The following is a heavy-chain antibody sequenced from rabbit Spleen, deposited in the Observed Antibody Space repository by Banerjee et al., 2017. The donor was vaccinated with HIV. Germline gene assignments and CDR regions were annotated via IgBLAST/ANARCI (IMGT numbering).Heavy chain of an antibody. CDR2: IDPVFGNT. Sequence: QSLEESGGDLVKPGASLTLTCTASGFDFSSYYMTWVRQAPGKGLEWTGYIDPVFGNTYYASWVNGRFTISSDNAQNTVDLQMTSLTAADTATYFCARDLTGVIGWNFGWWGPGTLVTVS. J-gene: IGHJ4*01. CDR1: GFDFSSYY. V-gene: IGHV1S40*01. D-gene: IGHD1-1*01. CDR3: ARDLTGVIGWNFGW.